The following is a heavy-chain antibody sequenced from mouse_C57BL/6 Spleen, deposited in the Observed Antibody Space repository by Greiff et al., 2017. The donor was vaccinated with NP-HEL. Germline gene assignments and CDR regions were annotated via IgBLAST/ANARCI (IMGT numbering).Heavy chain of an antibody. CDR2: INPNNGGT. CDR1: GYTFTDYN. CDR3: ARERTTVEDYFDY. Sequence: EVQLQQSGPELVKPGASVKMSCKASGYTFTDYNMHWVKQSHGKSLEWIGYINPNNGGTSYNQKFKGKATLTVNKSSSTAYMELRSLASEDSAVNCWARERTTVEDYFDYWGQGTTLTVSS. D-gene: IGHD1-1*01. J-gene: IGHJ2*01. V-gene: IGHV1-22*01.